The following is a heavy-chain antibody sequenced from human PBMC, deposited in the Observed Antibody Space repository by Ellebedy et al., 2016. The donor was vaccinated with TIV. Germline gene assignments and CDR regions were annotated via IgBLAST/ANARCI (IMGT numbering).Heavy chain of an antibody. D-gene: IGHD2/OR15-2a*01. CDR2: FYYSWSS. CDR3: ARLLPFFNWFDP. V-gene: IGHV4-39*01. Sequence: MPSETLSLSCTVSGDSIRSSSHYWGWIRQPPGKGLEWIGLFYYSWSSYSNPSLKSRITIAVDTSKNQFSLKLNSATAADTAVYYCARLLPFFNWFDPWGQGTLVTVSS. CDR1: GDSIRSSSHY. J-gene: IGHJ5*02.